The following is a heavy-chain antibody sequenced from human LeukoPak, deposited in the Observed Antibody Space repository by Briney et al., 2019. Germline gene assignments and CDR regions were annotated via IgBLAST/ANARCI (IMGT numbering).Heavy chain of an antibody. J-gene: IGHJ4*02. D-gene: IGHD1-26*01. CDR2: VRDKTNSYAT. Sequence: GRSLRLSCAASGFTFSDSSMHWVRQASGKGLEWVGRVRDKTNSYATGYGESVKGRFTISRDDSKNTAYLEMSSLRVEDTAVYYCTRQRPQTGSLDYWGQGALVTVSS. CDR1: GFTFSDSS. CDR3: TRQRPQTGSLDY. V-gene: IGHV3-73*01.